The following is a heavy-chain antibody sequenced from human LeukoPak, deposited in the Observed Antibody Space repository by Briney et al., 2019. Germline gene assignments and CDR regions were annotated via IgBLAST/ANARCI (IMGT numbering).Heavy chain of an antibody. V-gene: IGHV3-23*01. Sequence: GGSLRLSCAASGFTFSDYYMNWIRQAPGKGLEWVATVLGSGVPTYYADSVQGRFTISRDNSKNTLYLQMSSLRAEDTAIYYCAKDPNGDYIGTFDIWGQGTTVIVS. CDR2: VLGSGVPT. D-gene: IGHD4-17*01. CDR1: GFTFSDYY. J-gene: IGHJ3*02. CDR3: AKDPNGDYIGTFDI.